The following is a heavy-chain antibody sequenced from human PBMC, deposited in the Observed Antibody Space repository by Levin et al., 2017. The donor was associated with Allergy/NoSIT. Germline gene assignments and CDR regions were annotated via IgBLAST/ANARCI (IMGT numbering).Heavy chain of an antibody. CDR3: TRENFLGYCSSTSCPYWYFDL. V-gene: IGHV3-49*03. CDR2: IRSKAYGGTT. Sequence: PGGSLRLSCTASGFTFGDYAMSWFRQAPGKGLEWVGFIRSKAYGGTTEYAASVKGRFTISRDDSKSIAYLQMNSLKTEDTAVYYCTRENFLGYCSSTSCPYWYFDLWGRGTLVTVSS. CDR1: GFTFGDYA. D-gene: IGHD2-2*01. J-gene: IGHJ2*01.